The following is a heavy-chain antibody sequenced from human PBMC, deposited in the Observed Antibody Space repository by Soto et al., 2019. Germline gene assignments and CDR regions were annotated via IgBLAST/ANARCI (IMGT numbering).Heavy chain of an antibody. J-gene: IGHJ3*02. Sequence: PVKVSCKAAGGTFSSYTISWVRQAPGQGLEWMGRIIPILGIANYAQKFQGRVTITADKSTSTAYMELSSLRSEDTAVYYCARGGSYYDSSGYFIDAFDIWGQGTMVTVSS. CDR1: GGTFSSYT. CDR2: IIPILGIA. CDR3: ARGGSYYDSSGYFIDAFDI. V-gene: IGHV1-69*02. D-gene: IGHD3-22*01.